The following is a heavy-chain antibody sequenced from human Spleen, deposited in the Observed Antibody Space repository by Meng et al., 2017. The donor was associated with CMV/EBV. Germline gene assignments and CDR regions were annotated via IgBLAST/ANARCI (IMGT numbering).Heavy chain of an antibody. CDR1: GVTFNSYT. CDR2: ISSSSVFI. V-gene: IGHV3-21*01. Sequence: GESLKISCAASGVTFNSYTMSWVRQAPGKGLEWVSSISSSSVFIYYVDSVKGRFTISRDHAKNSLYLQMNSLTAEDTAVYYCAREVVVAAKRFDPWGQGTLVTVSS. D-gene: IGHD2-15*01. J-gene: IGHJ5*02. CDR3: AREVVVAAKRFDP.